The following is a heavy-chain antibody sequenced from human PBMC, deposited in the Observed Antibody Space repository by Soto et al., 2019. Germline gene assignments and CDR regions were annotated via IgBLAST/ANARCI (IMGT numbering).Heavy chain of an antibody. CDR2: IIPIFGTA. J-gene: IGHJ5*02. D-gene: IGHD2-15*01. CDR1: GGTFSSYA. V-gene: IGHV1-69*01. Sequence: QVPLVQSGAEVKKPGSSVKVSCKASGGTFSSYAISWVRQAPGQGLEWMGGIIPIFGTANYAQKFQGRVTITADESTSTAYMELSSLRSEDTAVYYCARVPNIVVVVAATPAWFDPWGQGTLVTVSS. CDR3: ARVPNIVVVVAATPAWFDP.